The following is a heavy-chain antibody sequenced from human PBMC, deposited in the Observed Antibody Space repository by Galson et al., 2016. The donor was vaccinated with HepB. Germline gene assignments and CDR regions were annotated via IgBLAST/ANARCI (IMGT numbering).Heavy chain of an antibody. D-gene: IGHD1-26*01. CDR2: VTGGGDT. Sequence: SLRLSCAASGFTFISSAINWIRQPPGKGLEWVSSVTGGGDTYYADSMKGRFTISRDNSKKTVWRQINSLKAEETAVYYCAKEVGARKGPDYWGQGTLVTVSS. J-gene: IGHJ4*02. V-gene: IGHV3-23*01. CDR1: GFTFISSA. CDR3: AKEVGARKGPDY.